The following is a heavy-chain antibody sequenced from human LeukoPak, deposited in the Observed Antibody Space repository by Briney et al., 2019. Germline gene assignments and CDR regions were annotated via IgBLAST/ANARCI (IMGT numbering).Heavy chain of an antibody. CDR1: GGSISSHY. CDR3: ARNTYYDFWSGYYGGYLDY. Sequence: SDTLSLTCTVSGGSISSHYWSWIRQPPGKGLEWIGYIYYSGSTNYNPSLKSRVTLSVDPSKNQFSLKLSSVTAADTAVYYCARNTYYDFWSGYYGGYLDYWGQGSLVTVCS. V-gene: IGHV4-59*07. CDR2: IYYSGST. J-gene: IGHJ4*02. D-gene: IGHD3-3*01.